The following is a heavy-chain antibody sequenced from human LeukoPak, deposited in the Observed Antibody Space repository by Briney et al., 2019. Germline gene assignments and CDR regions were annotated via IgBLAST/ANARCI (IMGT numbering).Heavy chain of an antibody. CDR2: VSSSSSTI. D-gene: IGHD2-2*01. Sequence: GGSLRLSCAASGFTFSSYSMNWVGQAPGKGLEWVSYVSSSSSTIYYEDSVKGRFTISRDNAKNSLYLQMNSLRAEDTAVYYCARDSIVVVPADIHYYYYYMDVWGKGTTVTVSS. CDR3: ARDSIVVVPADIHYYYYYMDV. CDR1: GFTFSSYS. V-gene: IGHV3-48*01. J-gene: IGHJ6*03.